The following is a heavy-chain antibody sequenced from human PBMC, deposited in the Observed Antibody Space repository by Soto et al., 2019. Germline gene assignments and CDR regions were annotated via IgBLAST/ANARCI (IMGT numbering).Heavy chain of an antibody. CDR2: ISGSGVDT. Sequence: GGSLRLSCAASGFTFRNYPMTWVRQAPGKGLDWVSTISGSGVDTYYPDSVKGRVTISRDNSKNTLYLQINSLRAEDTAVYYCAKGGLLPRANRWFWGQGTLVTVSS. CDR3: AKGGLLPRANRWF. CDR1: GFTFRNYP. D-gene: IGHD2-2*01. J-gene: IGHJ4*02. V-gene: IGHV3-23*01.